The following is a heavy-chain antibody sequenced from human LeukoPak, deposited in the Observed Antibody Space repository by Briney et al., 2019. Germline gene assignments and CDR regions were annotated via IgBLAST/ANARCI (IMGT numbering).Heavy chain of an antibody. CDR1: GYTFTSYY. V-gene: IGHV1-2*02. D-gene: IGHD2-8*01. Sequence: ASVKVSCKASGYTFTSYYMHWVRQAPGQGLEWMGWINPHSGGTNYAQKFQGRVTMTRDTSISTAYMELSRLRSDDTAVYYCARPLLPYCTNGVCYEAGRLWFDPWGQGTLVTVSS. J-gene: IGHJ5*02. CDR3: ARPLLPYCTNGVCYEAGRLWFDP. CDR2: INPHSGGT.